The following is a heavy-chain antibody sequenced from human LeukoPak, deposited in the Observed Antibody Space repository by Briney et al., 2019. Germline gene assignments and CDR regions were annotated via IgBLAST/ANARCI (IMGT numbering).Heavy chain of an antibody. V-gene: IGHV3-33*01. J-gene: IGHJ4*02. Sequence: SGGSLRLSCAASGFTFSSNGMHWARQAPGKGLEWVAVIWYDGSNKYYADSVKGRFTISRDNSKSTLYLQMNSLRAEDTAVYYCARDTIIDYWGQGTLVTVSS. CDR2: IWYDGSNK. D-gene: IGHD2-2*01. CDR1: GFTFSSNG. CDR3: ARDTIIDY.